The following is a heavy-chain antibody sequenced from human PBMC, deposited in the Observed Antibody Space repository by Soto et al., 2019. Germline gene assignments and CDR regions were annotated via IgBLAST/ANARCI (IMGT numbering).Heavy chain of an antibody. J-gene: IGHJ5*02. CDR1: GYTFTSNG. D-gene: IGHD3-22*01. Sequence: ASVKVSCKASGYTFTSNGISWVRRAPGQGLEWMGWISAYNGNTNYAQKLQGRVTMTTDTSTSTAYMELRSLRSDDTAVYYCARVKGSGYHNWFDPWGQGTLVTVSS. CDR3: ARVKGSGYHNWFDP. V-gene: IGHV1-18*01. CDR2: ISAYNGNT.